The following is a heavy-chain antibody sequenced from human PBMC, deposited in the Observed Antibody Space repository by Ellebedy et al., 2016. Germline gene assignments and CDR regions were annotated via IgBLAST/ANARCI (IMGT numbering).Heavy chain of an antibody. CDR3: AKRGLLGGWYAS. CDR1: GNNFTSDL. J-gene: IGHJ5*01. V-gene: IGHV5-51*01. CDR2: IYPGDSPT. D-gene: IGHD4-23*01. Sequence: GESLKISCKGSGNNFTSDLIAWVRQKPGKGLEWMGIIYPGDSPTKYSPSLQGHVTISADKSISAAYLQWSSLKASDTAVYYCAKRGLLGGWYASWGQGTPVTVSS.